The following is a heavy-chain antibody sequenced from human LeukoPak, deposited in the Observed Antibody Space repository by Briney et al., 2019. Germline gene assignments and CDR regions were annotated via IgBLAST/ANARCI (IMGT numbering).Heavy chain of an antibody. V-gene: IGHV3-73*01. J-gene: IGHJ4*02. CDR3: ARGAPSPYSSSHPTSYYFDY. D-gene: IGHD6-13*01. CDR2: IRSKANSYAT. CDR1: GFTFSGSA. Sequence: GGSLRLSCAASGFTFSGSAMHWVRQASGKGLEWVGRIRSKANSYATAYAASVKGRFTISRDDSKNTLYLQMNSLRAEDTAVYYCARGAPSPYSSSHPTSYYFDYWGQGTLVTVSS.